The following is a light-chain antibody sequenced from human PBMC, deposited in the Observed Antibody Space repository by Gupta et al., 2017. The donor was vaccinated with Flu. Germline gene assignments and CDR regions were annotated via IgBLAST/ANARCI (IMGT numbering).Light chain of an antibody. J-gene: IGKJ1*01. V-gene: IGKV2-30*01. CDR1: EGLVYSDGHIY. CDR3: MQGSRWPWA. Sequence: DVVMTQSPLSLPVTLGQPASISCRSSEGLVYSDGHIYLHWFQERPGQSPRRLIYEVSHRESGVPDRFSGSGSGTDFTLKISRVEAEDVGVYYCMQGSRWPWAFGQGTXVEIK. CDR2: EVS.